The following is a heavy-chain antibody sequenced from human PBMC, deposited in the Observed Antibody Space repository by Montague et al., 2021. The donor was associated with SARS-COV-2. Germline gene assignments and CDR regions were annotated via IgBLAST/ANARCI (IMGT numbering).Heavy chain of an antibody. CDR3: ARHLTVAGEGNDAFDI. V-gene: IGHV4-39*01. CDR1: GGSIGGTNYY. Sequence: SETLSLTCTVSGGSIGGTNYYWDWIRQSPGKGLEWIGNIFQSGGISYNPSLKSRVTISVDTSKNQFSLRLSSVTAADAALYYCARHLTVAGEGNDAFDIWGQGTMVTVSS. CDR2: IFQSGGI. J-gene: IGHJ3*02. D-gene: IGHD6-19*01.